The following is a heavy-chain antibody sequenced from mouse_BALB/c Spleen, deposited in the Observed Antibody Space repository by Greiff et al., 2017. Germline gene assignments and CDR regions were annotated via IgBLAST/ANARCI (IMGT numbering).Heavy chain of an antibody. J-gene: IGHJ2*01. D-gene: IGHD2-3*01. CDR1: GYSITSDYA. CDR2: ISYSGST. V-gene: IGHV3-2*02. CDR3: ARNSEIDGYYDY. Sequence: EVMLVESGPGLVKPSQSLSLTCTVTGYSITSDYAWNWIRQFPGNKLEWMGYISYSGSTSYNPSLKSRISITRDTSKNQFFLQLNSVTTEDTATYYCARNSEIDGYYDYWGQGTTLTVSS.